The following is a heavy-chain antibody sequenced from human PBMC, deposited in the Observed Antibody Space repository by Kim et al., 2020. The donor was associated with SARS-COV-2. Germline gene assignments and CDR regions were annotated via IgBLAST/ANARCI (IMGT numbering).Heavy chain of an antibody. D-gene: IGHD6-13*01. J-gene: IGHJ4*01. V-gene: IGHV4-34*01. CDR2: INHSGST. CDR1: GGSFSGYY. Sequence: SETLSLTCAVYGGSFSGYYWSWIRQPPGKGLEWIGEINHSGSTNYNPSLKSRVTISVDTSKNQFSLKLSSVTAADTAVYYCARAPQQQLAPGGYYFDYWG. CDR3: ARAPQQQLAPGGYYFDY.